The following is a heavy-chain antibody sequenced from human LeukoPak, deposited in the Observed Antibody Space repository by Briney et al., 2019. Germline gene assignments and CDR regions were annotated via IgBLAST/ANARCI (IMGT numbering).Heavy chain of an antibody. CDR2: IYYSGST. CDR1: GGSISSYY. J-gene: IGHJ4*02. CDR3: ARALYRLGSSWYIDY. Sequence: SETLSLTXTVPGGSISSYYWSWIRQPPGKGLEWIGYIYYSGSTNSNPSLKSRVTISVDTSKNQFSLKLSSVTAADTAVYYCARALYRLGSSWYIDYWGQGTLVTVSS. V-gene: IGHV4-59*01. D-gene: IGHD6-13*01.